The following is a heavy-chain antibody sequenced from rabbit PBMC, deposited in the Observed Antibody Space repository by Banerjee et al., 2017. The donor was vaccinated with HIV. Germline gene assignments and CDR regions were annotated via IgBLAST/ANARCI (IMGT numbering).Heavy chain of an antibody. V-gene: IGHV1S40*01. CDR1: GFSFSSSYY. CDR3: ATNTNGVGGGNL. Sequence: QSLEESGGDLVKPGASLTLTCTASGFSFSSSYYMCWVRQAPGKGLEWIACISGGSSGSAYYASWAKGRFTISKTSSTTVTLQMTSLTAADTATYFCATNTNGVGGGNLWGQGTLVTVS. J-gene: IGHJ4*01. CDR2: ISGGSSGSA. D-gene: IGHD1-1*01.